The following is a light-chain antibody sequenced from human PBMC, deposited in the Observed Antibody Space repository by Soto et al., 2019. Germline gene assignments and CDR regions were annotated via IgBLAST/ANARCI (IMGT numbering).Light chain of an antibody. J-gene: IGKJ1*01. V-gene: IGKV1-5*03. CDR3: QQSYNLPWT. CDR2: KAS. Sequence: DIQMTQSPSTLSASIGDRVTITCRASQSISSWLAWYQQKPGKAPKLLIYKASTLKSGVPSRFSGSGSGPDFTLTIASLQPEDSATYYCQQSYNLPWTFGPGTKVDIK. CDR1: QSISSW.